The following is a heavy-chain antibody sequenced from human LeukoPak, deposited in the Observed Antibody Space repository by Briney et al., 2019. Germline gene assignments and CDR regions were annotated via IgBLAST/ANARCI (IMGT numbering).Heavy chain of an antibody. D-gene: IGHD2-15*01. V-gene: IGHV1-2*02. Sequence: ASVKVSCKASVYTFTAYYMHWVRQAPGQGLEGVGWINSGSGDTNYAQRFQGRVTVTRDTSISTTYMEVYNLKSDDTAVYYCVREARAAADYWGQGTLVTVSS. CDR2: INSGSGDT. CDR3: VREARAAADY. CDR1: VYTFTAYY. J-gene: IGHJ4*02.